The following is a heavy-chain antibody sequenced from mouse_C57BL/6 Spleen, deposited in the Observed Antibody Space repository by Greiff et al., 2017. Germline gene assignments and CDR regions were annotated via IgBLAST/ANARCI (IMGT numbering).Heavy chain of an antibody. D-gene: IGHD1-1*01. Sequence: QVQLQQPGAELVRPGSSVKLSCKASGYTFTSYWMHWVKQRPIQGLEWIGNIDPSDSETHYNQKFKDKATLTVDKSSSTAYMQLSSLTSEDSAVYYCATTVKDYAMDYWGQGTSVTVSS. CDR3: ATTVKDYAMDY. V-gene: IGHV1-52*01. CDR1: GYTFTSYW. J-gene: IGHJ4*01. CDR2: IDPSDSET.